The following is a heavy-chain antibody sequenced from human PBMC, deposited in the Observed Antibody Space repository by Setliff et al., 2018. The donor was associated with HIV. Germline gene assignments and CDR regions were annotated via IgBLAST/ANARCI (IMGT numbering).Heavy chain of an antibody. CDR3: ARDAARRAAADTPVWFDP. Sequence: ASVKVSCKASGYTFISYGISWARQAPGQGLEWMGWISPYNGHTNYAQKVQGRVTMTRDTFTSTAYMELRSLRSDDTAVYYCARDAARRAAADTPVWFDPWGQGTLVTVSS. J-gene: IGHJ5*02. CDR2: ISPYNGHT. V-gene: IGHV1-18*01. CDR1: GYTFISYG. D-gene: IGHD6-13*01.